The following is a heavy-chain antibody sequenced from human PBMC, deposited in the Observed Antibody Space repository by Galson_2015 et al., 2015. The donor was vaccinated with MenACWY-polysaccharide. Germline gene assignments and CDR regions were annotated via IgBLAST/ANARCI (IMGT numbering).Heavy chain of an antibody. J-gene: IGHJ4*02. CDR2: ISGSGGST. CDR3: AKDLRVGATAGSELDF. CDR1: GFTFSSYG. Sequence: SLRLSCAASGFTFSSYGMSWVRQAPGTGLEWVSSISGSGGSTFYADSVKGRFTISRDNSKNTLSLQVNSLRAEDTAKYFCAKDLRVGATAGSELDFWGQGTLVTVSS. D-gene: IGHD1-26*01. V-gene: IGHV3-23*01.